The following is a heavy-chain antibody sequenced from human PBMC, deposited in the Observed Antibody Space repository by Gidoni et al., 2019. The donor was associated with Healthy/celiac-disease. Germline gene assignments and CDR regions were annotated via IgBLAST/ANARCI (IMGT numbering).Heavy chain of an antibody. Sequence: EVQLVESGGGLVQPGGSLRLSCAASGFTFSSYWMSWGRQAPGKGLEWGANIKQDGSEKYYVDSVKGRFTISRDNAKNSLYLQMNSLRAEDTAVYYCARDPYYYGSGSCFDYWGQGTLVTVSS. CDR1: GFTFSSYW. J-gene: IGHJ4*02. V-gene: IGHV3-7*01. D-gene: IGHD3-10*01. CDR3: ARDPYYYGSGSCFDY. CDR2: IKQDGSEK.